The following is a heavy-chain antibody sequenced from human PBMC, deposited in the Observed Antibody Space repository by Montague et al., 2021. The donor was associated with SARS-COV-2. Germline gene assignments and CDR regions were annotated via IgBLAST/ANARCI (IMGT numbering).Heavy chain of an antibody. D-gene: IGHD3-10*01. Sequence: PALVKPTQTLTLTCTFSGFSLSNTRMSVGWIRQPPGKALEWLALINWDDDEYYNPSLRTRLTISKDTSKSQVVLVMTNMDPMDTGTYYCARIQRWGEYYFDFGGQGALVVVSS. V-gene: IGHV2-70*01. J-gene: IGHJ4*02. CDR1: GFSLSNTRMS. CDR3: ARIQRWGEYYFDF. CDR2: INWDDDE.